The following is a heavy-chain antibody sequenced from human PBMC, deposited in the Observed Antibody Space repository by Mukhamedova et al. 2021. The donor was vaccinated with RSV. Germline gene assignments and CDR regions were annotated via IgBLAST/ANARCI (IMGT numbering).Heavy chain of an antibody. CDR2: IWYDGSNK. CDR3: ARARGYSYGGAFDY. V-gene: IGHV3-33*01. J-gene: IGHJ4*02. D-gene: IGHD5-18*01. Sequence: VRQAPGKGLEWVAVIWYDGSNKYYADSVKGRFTISRDNSKNTLYLQMNSLRAEDTAVYYCARARGYSYGGAFDYWGQGTLVTVS.